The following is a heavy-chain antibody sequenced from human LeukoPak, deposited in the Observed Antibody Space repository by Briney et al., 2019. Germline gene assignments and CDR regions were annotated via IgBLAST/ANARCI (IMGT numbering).Heavy chain of an antibody. D-gene: IGHD6-13*01. V-gene: IGHV3-66*01. CDR3: ARVGYLDAFDI. CDR1: GFTFNRHT. Sequence: GGSLRLSCAASGFTFNRHTLNWVRQAPGKGLEWVSVIYSGGSTYYADSVKGRFTISRDNSKNTLYFQMNSLRAEDTAVYYCARVGYLDAFDIWGLGTMVTVSS. J-gene: IGHJ3*02. CDR2: IYSGGST.